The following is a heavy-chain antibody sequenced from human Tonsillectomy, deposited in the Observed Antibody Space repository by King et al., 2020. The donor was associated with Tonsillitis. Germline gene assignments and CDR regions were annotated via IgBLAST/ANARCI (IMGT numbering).Heavy chain of an antibody. J-gene: IGHJ3*02. V-gene: IGHV3-66*01. CDR2: MYSGGST. CDR1: GFTVSSNY. D-gene: IGHD5-18*01. Sequence: EVQLVESGGGLVQPGGSLRLSCAVSGFTVSSNYMSWVRQAPGKGLEWVSVMYSGGSTYYADSVKGRFTISRDKSKNTLFLHMNSLRAEDTAVYYCASLVSYGSFAFDIWGQGTMVTVSS. CDR3: ASLVSYGSFAFDI.